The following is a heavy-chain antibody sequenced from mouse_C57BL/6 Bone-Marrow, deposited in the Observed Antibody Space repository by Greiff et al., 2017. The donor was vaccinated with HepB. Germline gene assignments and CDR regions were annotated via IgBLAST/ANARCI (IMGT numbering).Heavy chain of an antibody. Sequence: QVHVKQPGAELVRPGTSVKLSCKASGYTFTSYWMHWVKQRPGQGLEWIGVIDPSDSYTNYNQKFKGKATLTVDTSSSTAYMQLSSLTSEDSAVYYCTTYYYGSSERDYWGQGTTLTVSS. D-gene: IGHD1-1*01. CDR3: TTYYYGSSERDY. J-gene: IGHJ2*01. CDR2: IDPSDSYT. CDR1: GYTFTSYW. V-gene: IGHV1-59*01.